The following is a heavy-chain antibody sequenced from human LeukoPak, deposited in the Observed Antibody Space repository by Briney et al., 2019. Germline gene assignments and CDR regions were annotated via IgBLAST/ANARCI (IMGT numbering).Heavy chain of an antibody. Sequence: ASVKVSCKASGYTFTNYYIHWVRQAPGQGLECMGIINPSGGSTSYAQKFQGRVTMTRDTSISTAYMELSRLRSDDTAVYYCARVQKGGSYYLGYWGQGTLVTVSS. CDR1: GYTFTNYY. D-gene: IGHD1-26*01. J-gene: IGHJ4*02. CDR3: ARVQKGGSYYLGY. V-gene: IGHV1-46*01. CDR2: INPSGGST.